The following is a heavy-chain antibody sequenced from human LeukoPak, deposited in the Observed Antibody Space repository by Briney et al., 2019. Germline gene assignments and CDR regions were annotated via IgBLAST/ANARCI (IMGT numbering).Heavy chain of an antibody. V-gene: IGHV1-18*01. CDR1: GYTFTSYG. CDR3: ARGLAPRNAFDI. CDR2: ISAYNGNT. Sequence: ASVKVSCKASGYTFTSYGISWVRQAPGQGLEWMGWISAYNGNTNYVQKLQGRVTMTTDTSTSAAYMELRSLRSDDTAVYYCARGLAPRNAFDIWGQGTMVTVSS. J-gene: IGHJ3*02.